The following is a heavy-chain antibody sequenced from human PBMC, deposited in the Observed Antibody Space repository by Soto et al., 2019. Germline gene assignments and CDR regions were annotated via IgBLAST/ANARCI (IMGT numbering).Heavy chain of an antibody. CDR2: ISSSSSYI. CDR1: GFTFSSYS. D-gene: IGHD2-21*01. Sequence: EVQLVESGGGLVNPGGSLRLSCAASGFTFSSYSMNWVRQAPGKGLEWVSSISSSSSYIYYADSVKGRFTISRDNAKNSLYLQMNSLRAEDTAVYYCARETHIVVVIASFCFDLWGRGTLVTVSS. CDR3: ARETHIVVVIASFCFDL. V-gene: IGHV3-21*01. J-gene: IGHJ2*01.